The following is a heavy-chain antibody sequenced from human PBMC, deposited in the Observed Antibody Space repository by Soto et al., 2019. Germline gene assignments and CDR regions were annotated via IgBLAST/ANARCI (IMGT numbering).Heavy chain of an antibody. Sequence: QIQLVQSGAEVRKPGSSVKVSCTFSGGTFSDYTINWVRQAPGHGLEWLGRFIPILDKTHYAQKFEGRVHTAADTSPDTSPNSVSCELNSLPSDDTAIYYCATDHSMRYGDYLFDHWGQGALVTVSS. CDR1: GGTFSDYT. D-gene: IGHD4-17*01. J-gene: IGHJ4*02. CDR3: ATDHSMRYGDYLFDH. CDR2: FIPILDKT. V-gene: IGHV1-69*08.